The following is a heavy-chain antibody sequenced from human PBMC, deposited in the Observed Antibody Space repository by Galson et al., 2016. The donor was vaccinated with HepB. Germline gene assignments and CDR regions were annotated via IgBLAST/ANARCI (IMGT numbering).Heavy chain of an antibody. D-gene: IGHD3-3*01. J-gene: IGHJ6*02. Sequence: SLRLSCAASGFTFSSYAMSCVRQAPGTGLEWVSAISGSGGSTYYADSVKGRFTISRHNSKTTLYLQMNSLRAEDTAVYYCAKDLGFLGWLFFDSYYYYGMDVWGQGTTVTVSS. CDR1: GFTFSSYA. V-gene: IGHV3-23*01. CDR2: ISGSGGST. CDR3: AKDLGFLGWLFFDSYYYYGMDV.